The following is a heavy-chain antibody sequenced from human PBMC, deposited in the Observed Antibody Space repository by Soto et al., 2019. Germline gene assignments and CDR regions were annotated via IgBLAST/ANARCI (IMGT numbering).Heavy chain of an antibody. J-gene: IGHJ4*02. Sequence: GGSLRLSCAAPGFTVSSTSMSWVRQAPGKGLEWVSVIYRDGSTYYADSVMGRVTISRDNSKNTLYLQMNSLRVEDTAVYYCASRPPGGLALDYWGQGTLVTVSS. D-gene: IGHD3-16*01. CDR3: ASRPPGGLALDY. V-gene: IGHV3-53*01. CDR1: GFTVSSTS. CDR2: IYRDGST.